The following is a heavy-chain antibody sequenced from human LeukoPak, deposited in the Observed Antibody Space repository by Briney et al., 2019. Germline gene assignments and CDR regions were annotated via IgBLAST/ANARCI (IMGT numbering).Heavy chain of an antibody. CDR1: GFFFNTYW. D-gene: IGHD3-10*02. Sequence: PGGSLRLSCAASGFFFNTYWMHWVRQAPGKGLVWVSRINSDGSKTSHADSVKGRFTISRDNAKNTLYLQMNGLRAEDTAVYYCARECSLEYYFDYWGRGTLVTVSS. CDR3: ARECSLEYYFDY. V-gene: IGHV3-74*01. J-gene: IGHJ4*02. CDR2: INSDGSKT.